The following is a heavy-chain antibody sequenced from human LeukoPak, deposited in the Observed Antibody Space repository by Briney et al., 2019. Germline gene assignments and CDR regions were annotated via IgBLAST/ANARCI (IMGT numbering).Heavy chain of an antibody. CDR1: GGSFSGYY. V-gene: IGHV4-34*01. CDR3: ARSEVYDSSGFQRTDAFDI. CDR2: INHSGST. D-gene: IGHD3-22*01. J-gene: IGHJ3*02. Sequence: SETLSLTCAVYGGSFSGYYWSWIRQPPGKGLEWIGEINHSGSTNYNPSHKSRVTISVDTSKNQFSLKLSSVTAADTAVYYCARSEVYDSSGFQRTDAFDIWGQGTMVTVSS.